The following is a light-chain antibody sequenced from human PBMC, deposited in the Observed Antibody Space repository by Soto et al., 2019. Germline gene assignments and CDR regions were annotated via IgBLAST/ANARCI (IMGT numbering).Light chain of an antibody. CDR3: GTWDSSLSAVM. CDR2: EDN. V-gene: IGLV1-51*02. CDR1: SSNIGSNY. J-gene: IGLJ3*02. Sequence: QSVLTQPPSVSAAPGQKVTISCSGSSSNIGSNYVSWYQQLPGTAPTLLIYEDNKRPSGIPDRFSGSKSGTSATLGITGLQTGDEADYYCGTWDSSLSAVMFGGGTKVTVL.